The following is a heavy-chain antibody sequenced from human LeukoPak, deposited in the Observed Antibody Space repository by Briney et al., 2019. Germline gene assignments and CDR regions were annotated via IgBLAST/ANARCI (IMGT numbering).Heavy chain of an antibody. CDR2: ISSSGSTI. Sequence: GGSLRLSCAASGFTTFSTLWMSWIRQAPGKGLEWVSYISSSGSTIYYADSVKGRFTISRDNAKNSLYLQMNSLRAEDTAVYYCARGQWEIDYWGQGTLVTVSS. J-gene: IGHJ4*02. CDR1: GFTTFSTLW. D-gene: IGHD1-26*01. V-gene: IGHV3-11*01. CDR3: ARGQWEIDY.